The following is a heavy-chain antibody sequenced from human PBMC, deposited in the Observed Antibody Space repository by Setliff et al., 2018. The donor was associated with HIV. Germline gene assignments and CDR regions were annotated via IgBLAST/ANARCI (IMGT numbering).Heavy chain of an antibody. J-gene: IGHJ4*02. V-gene: IGHV1-69*05. Sequence: SSVKVSCKASGGTFSSYAISWVRQAPGQGLEWMGGIIPIFGTANYAQKFQGRVTITTDESTSTAYMELSSLRSEDTAVYYCARDYYDSSGYFPFDYWGQGTLVTVSS. CDR1: GGTFSSYA. D-gene: IGHD3-22*01. CDR2: IIPIFGTA. CDR3: ARDYYDSSGYFPFDY.